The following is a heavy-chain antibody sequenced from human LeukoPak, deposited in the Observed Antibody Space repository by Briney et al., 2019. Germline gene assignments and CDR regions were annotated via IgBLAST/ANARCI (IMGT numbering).Heavy chain of an antibody. Sequence: SETLSLTCTVSGGSICSYYWSWIRQPPGKGLEWIGYIYYSGSSNYNPSLKNRVTISVDTSKNQFSLKLSSVTAADTAVYFCARSRPYDSSGYPGAFDIWGQGAMVTVSS. CDR3: ARSRPYDSSGYPGAFDI. J-gene: IGHJ3*02. V-gene: IGHV4-59*01. D-gene: IGHD3-22*01. CDR1: GGSICSYY. CDR2: IYYSGSS.